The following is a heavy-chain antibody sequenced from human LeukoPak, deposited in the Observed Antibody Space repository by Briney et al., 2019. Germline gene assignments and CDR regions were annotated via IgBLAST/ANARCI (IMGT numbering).Heavy chain of an antibody. CDR2: IYYSGST. D-gene: IGHD1-1*01. CDR1: GGSISPYY. Sequence: PSETLSLTCTVSGGSISPYYWSWIRQPPGKGLEWIGTIYYSGSTYYKPSLKSRVTISVDTSKNQFSLKLSSVTAADTAVYYCARVPGGALNWFDPWGQGTLVTVSS. J-gene: IGHJ5*02. CDR3: ARVPGGALNWFDP. V-gene: IGHV4-59*04.